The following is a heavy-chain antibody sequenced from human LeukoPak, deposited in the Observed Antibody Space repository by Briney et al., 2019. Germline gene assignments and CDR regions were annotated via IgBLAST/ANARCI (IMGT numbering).Heavy chain of an antibody. Sequence: SGTLSLTCAVYGGSFSGYYWSWIRQPPGKGLEWIGSIYHSGSTYYNPSLKSRVTISVDTSKSQFSLKLRSVTAADTAVYYCARVVQSTDSSGFYLPEYFQHWGQGTLVTVSS. CDR2: IYHSGST. D-gene: IGHD3-22*01. V-gene: IGHV4-34*01. CDR1: GGSFSGYY. CDR3: ARVVQSTDSSGFYLPEYFQH. J-gene: IGHJ1*01.